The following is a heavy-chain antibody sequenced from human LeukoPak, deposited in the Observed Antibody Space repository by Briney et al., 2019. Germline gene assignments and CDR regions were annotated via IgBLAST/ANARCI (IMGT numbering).Heavy chain of an antibody. J-gene: IGHJ3*02. CDR3: ATYSSGWYSDAFDI. V-gene: IGHV4-34*01. CDR2: INHSGST. CDR1: GGSFSGYY. D-gene: IGHD6-19*01. Sequence: SETLSLTCAVYGGSFSGYYWSWIRQPPGKGLEWIGEINHSGSTNYNPSLKSRVTISVDTSKNQFSLKLSSVTAADTAVYYCATYSSGWYSDAFDIWGQGTMVTVSS.